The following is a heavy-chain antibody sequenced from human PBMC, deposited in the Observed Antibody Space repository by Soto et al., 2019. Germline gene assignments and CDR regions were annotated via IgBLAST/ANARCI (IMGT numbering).Heavy chain of an antibody. CDR2: IYYSGST. Sequence: SETLSLTCTVSGGSISSYYWSWIRQPPGKGLEWIGYIYYSGSTNYNPSLKSRVTISVDTSKNQFSLKLSSVTAADTAVYYCAGLPPKYYYGYGDYYYYYMDVWGKGTTVTVSS. D-gene: IGHD3-10*01. V-gene: IGHV4-59*08. CDR3: AGLPPKYYYGYGDYYYYYMDV. CDR1: GGSISSYY. J-gene: IGHJ6*03.